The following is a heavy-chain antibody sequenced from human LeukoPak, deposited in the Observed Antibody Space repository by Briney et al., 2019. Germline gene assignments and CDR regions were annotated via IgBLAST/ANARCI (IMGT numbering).Heavy chain of an antibody. CDR1: GFTFSSYS. CDR2: ISSSSSTK. D-gene: IGHD3-22*01. Sequence: GGPLRLSCAASGFTFSSYSMNWVRQGPGKGLEWVSYISSSSSTKYYADSVKGRFTISRDNAKNSLYLQMNSLRAEDTAVYYCAREDTSSGYYDYWGQGTLVTVSS. V-gene: IGHV3-48*01. J-gene: IGHJ4*02. CDR3: AREDTSSGYYDY.